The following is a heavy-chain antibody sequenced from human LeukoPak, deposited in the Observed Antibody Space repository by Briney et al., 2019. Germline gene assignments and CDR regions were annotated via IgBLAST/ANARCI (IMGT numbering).Heavy chain of an antibody. V-gene: IGHV4-59*01. CDR2: IYYSGST. J-gene: IGHJ6*02. D-gene: IGHD3-3*01. Sequence: SETLSLTCTVSGGSISSYYWSWIRQPPGKGLEWIGYIYYSGSTNYNPSLKSRVTISVDTSKNQFSLKLSSVTAADTAVYYCARDRDFWSGAFGMDVWGQGTTVTVSS. CDR3: ARDRDFWSGAFGMDV. CDR1: GGSISSYY.